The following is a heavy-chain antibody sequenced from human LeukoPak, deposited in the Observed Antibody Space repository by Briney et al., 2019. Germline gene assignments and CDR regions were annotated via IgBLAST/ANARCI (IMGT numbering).Heavy chain of an antibody. V-gene: IGHV4-34*01. CDR1: GFAFSTYW. J-gene: IGHJ4*02. D-gene: IGHD7-27*01. Sequence: GSLRLSCAASGFAFSTYWMDWVRQPPGKGLEWIGEINHSGNTNYNPSLTSRVTISVDSSNSHFSLRLTSVTAADTAVYYCARMTAGGLHWGYLDYWGQGTLVAVSS. CDR2: INHSGNT. CDR3: ARMTAGGLHWGYLDY.